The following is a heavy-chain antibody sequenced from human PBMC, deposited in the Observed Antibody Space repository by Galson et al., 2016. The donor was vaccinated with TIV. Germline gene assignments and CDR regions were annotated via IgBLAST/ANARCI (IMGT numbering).Heavy chain of an antibody. CDR3: ASFNTDDAFDS. D-gene: IGHD1-1*01. J-gene: IGHJ4*02. Sequence: SLRLSCAASGFNFDVRWMSWLRQVPGKELEWVGRIRSGSEAGTTDYAATVKGRFTISRDDSKDTLYLQMNNLEIEDTAVYYCASFNTDDAFDSWGQGTLVIVSS. CDR1: GFNFDVRW. V-gene: IGHV3-15*01. CDR2: IRSGSEAGTT.